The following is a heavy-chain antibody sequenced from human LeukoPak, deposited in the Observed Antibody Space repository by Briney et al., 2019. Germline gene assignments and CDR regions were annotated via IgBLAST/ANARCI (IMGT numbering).Heavy chain of an antibody. CDR3: ARDGGFGELSFDY. CDR1: GFTVSSNY. J-gene: IGHJ4*02. CDR2: IYSGGST. V-gene: IGHV3-66*01. Sequence: GGSLRLSCAASGFTVSSNYMSWVRQAPGKGLEWVSVIYSGGSTYYADSVKGRFTISRDNSKNTLYLQMNSLRAEDTAVYYCARDGGFGELSFDYWGQGTLVTVSS. D-gene: IGHD3-10*01.